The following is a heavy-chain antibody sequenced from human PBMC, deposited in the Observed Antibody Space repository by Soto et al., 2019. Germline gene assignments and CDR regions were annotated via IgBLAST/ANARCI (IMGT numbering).Heavy chain of an antibody. Sequence: QVQLVQSGAEVKKPGSSVKVSCKASGGTFSGYAISWVRQAPGQGLEWMGGIIPISGTATYAQKFQGRVTITGDGSTSTAYRELSSLKSEDTAVFYCARDRGYSYGNGPSWFDPCGQGTLVTVSS. CDR3: ARDRGYSYGNGPSWFDP. J-gene: IGHJ5*02. V-gene: IGHV1-69*12. CDR2: IIPISGTA. CDR1: GGTFSGYA. D-gene: IGHD5-18*01.